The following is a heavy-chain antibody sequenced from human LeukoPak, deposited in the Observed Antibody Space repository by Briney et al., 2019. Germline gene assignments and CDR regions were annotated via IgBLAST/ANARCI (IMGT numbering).Heavy chain of an antibody. J-gene: IGHJ4*02. D-gene: IGHD5-12*01. CDR2: ISGDGGIT. V-gene: IGHV3-43*02. CDR3: AKDSGYEALDY. CDR1: GFTFDDCA. Sequence: PGGSLRLSYAASGFTFDDCAMHWVRQAPGNSLEWVSLISGDGGITYYADSVKGRFTVSRDNSKNSLYLQMNSLRTEDTALYYCAKDSGYEALDYWGQGTLVTVSS.